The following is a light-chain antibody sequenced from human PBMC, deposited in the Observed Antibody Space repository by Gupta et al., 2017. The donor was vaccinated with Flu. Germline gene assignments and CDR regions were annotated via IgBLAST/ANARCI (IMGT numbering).Light chain of an antibody. CDR2: DAS. CDR3: QQSNKFPFT. CDR1: EGISTW. V-gene: IGKV1-12*02. Sequence: DIQITQSPSVVSAFVGDRVTITCRASEGISTWLAWYQQMPGKAPKLLIYDASTLETGVPSRFSGSGAGTDFTLTINSLQPEDFATYYCQQSNKFPFTFGPGTKVDFK. J-gene: IGKJ3*01.